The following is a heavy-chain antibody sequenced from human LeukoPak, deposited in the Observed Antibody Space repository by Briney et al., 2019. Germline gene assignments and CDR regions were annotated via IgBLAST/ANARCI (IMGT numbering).Heavy chain of an antibody. CDR1: GFTFSIYG. V-gene: IGHV3-30*02. Sequence: GGSLRLSRAASGFTFSIYGMHWVRQAPGRGLEWVAFIRYDGSNKFYADSVKGRFTISRDNSKNTLYLQMNSLRAADTAVYYCAKDGQKWGTQNYYCYMDVWGKGTTVTVSS. J-gene: IGHJ6*03. D-gene: IGHD3-16*01. CDR2: IRYDGSNK. CDR3: AKDGQKWGTQNYYCYMDV.